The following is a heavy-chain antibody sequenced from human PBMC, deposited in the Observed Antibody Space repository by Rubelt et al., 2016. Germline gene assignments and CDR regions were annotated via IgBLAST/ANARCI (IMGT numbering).Heavy chain of an antibody. D-gene: IGHD1-26*01. CDR3: ARGIVVGATRVDY. CDR2: IYYSGST. V-gene: IGHV4-39*07. CDR1: GGSISSSSYY. J-gene: IGHJ4*02. Sequence: QLQLQESGPGLVKPSETLSLTCTVSGGSISSSSYYWGWIRQPPGKGLEWIGSIYYSGSTHYNPSLKSRVTISVDTSKNQFSLKLSSVTAADTAVHYCARGIVVGATRVDYWGQGTLVTVSS.